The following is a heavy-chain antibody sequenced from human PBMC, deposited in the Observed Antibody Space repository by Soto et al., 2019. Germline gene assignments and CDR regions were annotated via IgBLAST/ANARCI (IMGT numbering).Heavy chain of an antibody. J-gene: IGHJ4*02. D-gene: IGHD6-13*01. CDR3: VAAAGTGD. CDR2: ISYDGSNK. Sequence: GGSLRLSCAASGFTFSSYAMHWVRQAPGKGLEWVAVISYDGSNKYYADSVKGRFTISRDNSKNTLYLQMNSLRAEDTAVYYCVAAAGTGDWGQGTLVTVSS. V-gene: IGHV3-30-3*01. CDR1: GFTFSSYA.